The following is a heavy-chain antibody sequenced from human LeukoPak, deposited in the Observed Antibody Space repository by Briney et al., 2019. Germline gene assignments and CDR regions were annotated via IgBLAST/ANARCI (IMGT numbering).Heavy chain of an antibody. CDR2: FDPEDGET. J-gene: IGHJ5*02. CDR1: RYTLTELS. Sequence: ASVKVSCKVSRYTLTELSMHWVRQAPGKGLEWMGGFDPEDGETIYAQKFQGRVTMTEDTSTDTAYMELSSLRSEDTAVYYCATGGSSWYWFDPWGQGTLVTVSS. V-gene: IGHV1-24*01. D-gene: IGHD6-13*01. CDR3: ATGGSSWYWFDP.